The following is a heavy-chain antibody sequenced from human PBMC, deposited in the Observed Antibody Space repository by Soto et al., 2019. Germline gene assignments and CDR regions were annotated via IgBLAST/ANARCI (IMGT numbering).Heavy chain of an antibody. D-gene: IGHD3-3*01. Sequence: QLHLVQSGAVVKKPGASVTVSCSASGYPVTAYYMHWVRQAPGRGLEWMGGINPATGAAKYTQTFQGRVTVPRGTSTSTVFMELGGLTSEDTAGFYCARGGGVGVAGSAAFDIWGQGILVTVSS. J-gene: IGHJ3*02. CDR1: GYPVTAYY. CDR3: ARGGGVGVAGSAAFDI. V-gene: IGHV1-2*02. CDR2: INPATGAA.